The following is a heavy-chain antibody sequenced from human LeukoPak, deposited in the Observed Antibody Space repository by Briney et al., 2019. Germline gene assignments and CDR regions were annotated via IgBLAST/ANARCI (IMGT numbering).Heavy chain of an antibody. CDR1: GGSISSSSYY. V-gene: IGHV4-39*01. CDR2: IYYSGST. CDR3: ARSPSGSYSH. Sequence: SETLSLTCTVSGGSISSSSYYWGWIRQPPGKGLEWIGSIYYSGSTYYNPSLKSRVTISVDTSKNQFSLELSSVTAADTAVYYCARSPSGSYSHWGQGTLVTVSS. D-gene: IGHD3-10*01. J-gene: IGHJ4*02.